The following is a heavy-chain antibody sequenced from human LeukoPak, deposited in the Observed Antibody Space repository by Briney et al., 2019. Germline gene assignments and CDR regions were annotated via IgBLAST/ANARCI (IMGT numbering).Heavy chain of an antibody. CDR3: ARVLMVRDLVHGRSYYYYMDV. D-gene: IGHD3-10*01. V-gene: IGHV4-30-4*08. CDR2: IYYSGST. Sequence: SQTLSLTCTVSGGSISSGDYYWSWIRQPPGKGLEWIGYIYYSGSTYYNPSLKSRVTISVDTSKNQFSLKLSSVTAADTAVYYCARVLMVRDLVHGRSYYYYMDVWGKGTTVTVSS. CDR1: GGSISSGDYY. J-gene: IGHJ6*03.